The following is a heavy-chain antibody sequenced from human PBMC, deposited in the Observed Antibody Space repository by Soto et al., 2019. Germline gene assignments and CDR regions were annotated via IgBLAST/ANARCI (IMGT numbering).Heavy chain of an antibody. Sequence: SETLSLTCTVSGGSISSYYWSWIRQPPGKGLEWIGYIYYSGSTNYNPSLKSRVTISVDTSKNQFSLKLSSVTAADTAVYYCARIDGSSQLYYFAYWGQGTLVTVSS. CDR3: ARIDGSSQLYYFAY. V-gene: IGHV4-59*01. CDR2: IYYSGST. CDR1: GGSISSYY. D-gene: IGHD6-13*01. J-gene: IGHJ4*02.